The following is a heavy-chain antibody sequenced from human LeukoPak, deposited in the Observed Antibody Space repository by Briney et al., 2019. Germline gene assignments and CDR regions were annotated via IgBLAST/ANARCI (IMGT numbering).Heavy chain of an antibody. V-gene: IGHV4-38-2*02. J-gene: IGHJ4*02. CDR2: IYHSGST. CDR3: ARDTYYTSGTYYIDYFDS. CDR1: GYSISSGYY. D-gene: IGHD3-10*01. Sequence: SETLSLTCAVSGYSISSGYYWGWIRQPPGKGLEWIGSIYHSGSTYYNPSLKSRVTISVDTSKNQFSLKLSSVTAADTAVYFCARDTYYTSGTYYIDYFDSWGQGALVTVSS.